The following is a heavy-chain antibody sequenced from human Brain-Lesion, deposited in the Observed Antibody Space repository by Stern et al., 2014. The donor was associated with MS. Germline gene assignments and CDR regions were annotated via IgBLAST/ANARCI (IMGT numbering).Heavy chain of an antibody. CDR1: GGSVSSTSYA. V-gene: IGHV4-39*01. J-gene: IGHJ5*02. Sequence: QLQLQESGPGLVKPSETLSLTCTVAGGSVSSTSYAWAWIRQPPGKGLEWIGTIYYSGNPHYSPSLKSRLTLSLDPSQNQFSLPRRFGTAADTAVYYCAGEEDIRYCSGGSCTGNWFDPWGQGTLVTVSS. CDR2: IYYSGNP. CDR3: AGEEDIRYCSGGSCTGNWFDP. D-gene: IGHD2-15*01.